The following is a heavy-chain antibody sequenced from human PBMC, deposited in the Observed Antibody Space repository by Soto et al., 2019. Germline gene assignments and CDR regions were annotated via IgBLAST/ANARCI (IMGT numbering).Heavy chain of an antibody. Sequence: GGSLRLSCAASGFTFSSYGMHWVRQAPGKGLEWVAVIWYDGSNKYYADSVKGRFTISRDNSKNTLYLQMNSLRAEDTAVYYCARVASNPYSSSWYWFDPSGQRTLVTVSS. V-gene: IGHV3-33*01. D-gene: IGHD6-13*01. CDR1: GFTFSSYG. CDR3: ARVASNPYSSSWYWFDP. CDR2: IWYDGSNK. J-gene: IGHJ5*02.